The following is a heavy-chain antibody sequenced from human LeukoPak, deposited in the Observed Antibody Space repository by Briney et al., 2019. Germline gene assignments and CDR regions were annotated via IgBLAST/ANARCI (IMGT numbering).Heavy chain of an antibody. CDR2: INTSSSYI. Sequence: GGSLRLSCAASGFTFSSYSMNWVRQAPGKGLEWVSSINTSSSYIYYADSVKGRFTISRDNAKNSLYLQMNSLRAEDTAVYYCARGGLSIMGYWGQGTLVTVSS. CDR1: GFTFSSYS. V-gene: IGHV3-21*01. CDR3: ARGGLSIMGY. J-gene: IGHJ4*02. D-gene: IGHD2/OR15-2a*01.